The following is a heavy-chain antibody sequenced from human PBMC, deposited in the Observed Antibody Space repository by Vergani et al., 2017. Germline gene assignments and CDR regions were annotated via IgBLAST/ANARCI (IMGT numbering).Heavy chain of an antibody. CDR3: ARVGLTGYYIRYGMDV. D-gene: IGHD3-9*01. J-gene: IGHJ6*02. Sequence: QVQLVQSGAEVKKPGSSVKVSCKASGGTFSSYAISWVRQAPGQGLEWMGGIIPIFGTANYAQKFQGRVTITADDSTSIAYMELSSLRSEDTAVYYCARVGLTGYYIRYGMDVWGQGTTVTVSS. V-gene: IGHV1-69*12. CDR2: IIPIFGTA. CDR1: GGTFSSYA.